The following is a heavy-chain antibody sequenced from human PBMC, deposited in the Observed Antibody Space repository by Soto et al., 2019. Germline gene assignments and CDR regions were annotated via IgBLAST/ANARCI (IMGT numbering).Heavy chain of an antibody. Sequence: EVQLVESGGGLVKPGGSLRLSCAASGFTFSSYSMNWVRQAPGKGLEWVSSISSSSSYIYYADSVKGRFTISRDNAKNSLYLQMNSLRAEDTAVYYCARARSYCSSTSCYWAGDWFDPWGQGTLVTVSS. CDR1: GFTFSSYS. D-gene: IGHD2-2*01. J-gene: IGHJ5*02. V-gene: IGHV3-21*01. CDR2: ISSSSSYI. CDR3: ARARSYCSSTSCYWAGDWFDP.